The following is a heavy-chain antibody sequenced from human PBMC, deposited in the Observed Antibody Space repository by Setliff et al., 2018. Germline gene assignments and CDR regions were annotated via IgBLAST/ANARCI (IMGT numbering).Heavy chain of an antibody. D-gene: IGHD3-3*01. J-gene: IGHJ4*02. CDR1: GGSISSSSYY. Sequence: PSETLSLTCTVSGGSISSSSYYWGWIRQPPGKGLEWIGGIYYSGSTYYNPSLKSRVTISVDTSKNQFSLKLSSVTAADTAVYYCARDRITIFGVVIPFDCWGQGTLVTVSS. CDR3: ARDRITIFGVVIPFDC. CDR2: IYYSGST. V-gene: IGHV4-39*07.